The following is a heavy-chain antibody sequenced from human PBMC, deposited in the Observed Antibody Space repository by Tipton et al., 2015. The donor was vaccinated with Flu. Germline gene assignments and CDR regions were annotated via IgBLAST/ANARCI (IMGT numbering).Heavy chain of an antibody. CDR2: INHSGST. V-gene: IGHV4-34*01. J-gene: IGHJ5*02. CDR3: AREWLGASFYNWFDP. D-gene: IGHD1-26*01. Sequence: TLSLTCAVYGGSFSGYYWSWIRQPPGKGLEWIGEINHSGSTNYNPSLKSRVTISVDTSKNQFSLKLSSVTAADTAVYYCAREWLGASFYNWFDPWGQGTLVTVSS. CDR1: GGSFSGYY.